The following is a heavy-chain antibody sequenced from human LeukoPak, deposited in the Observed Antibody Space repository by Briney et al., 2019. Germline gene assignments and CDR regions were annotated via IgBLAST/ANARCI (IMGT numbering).Heavy chain of an antibody. J-gene: IGHJ4*02. CDR3: ARGSYSTIDYFDY. CDR2: IKQDGSEK. D-gene: IGHD1-26*01. CDR1: GFTFSSYW. Sequence: GGSLRLSCAASGFTFSSYWMSWVRQAPGKGLGWVANIKQDGSEKYYVDSVKGRFTISRDNAKNSLYLQMNSLRAEDTAVYYCARGSYSTIDYFDYWGQGTLVTVSS. V-gene: IGHV3-7*04.